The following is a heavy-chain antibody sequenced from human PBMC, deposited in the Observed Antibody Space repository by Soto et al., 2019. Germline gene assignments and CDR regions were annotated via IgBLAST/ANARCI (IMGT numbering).Heavy chain of an antibody. Sequence: PGESLKISCKGSGYSFTSYWIGWVRQMPGKGLEWMGIIYPGDSDTRYSPSFQGQVTISADKSISTAYLQWSSLKASDTAVYYCARQGLDSSGYLVYFDYWGQGTLVTVSS. J-gene: IGHJ4*02. D-gene: IGHD3-22*01. V-gene: IGHV5-51*01. CDR1: GYSFTSYW. CDR2: IYPGDSDT. CDR3: ARQGLDSSGYLVYFDY.